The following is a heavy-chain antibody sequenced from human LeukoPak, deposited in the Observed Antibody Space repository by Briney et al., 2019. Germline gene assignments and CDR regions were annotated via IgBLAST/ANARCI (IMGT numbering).Heavy chain of an antibody. Sequence: GGSLRLSCVVSGFIFSNYGMSWVRQAPGKGLEWVSSISSSSSYIYYADSVKGRFTISRDNAKNSLYLQMNSLRAEDTAVYYCATLEPFDYWGQGTLVTVSS. V-gene: IGHV3-21*01. CDR1: GFIFSNYG. CDR2: ISSSSSYI. D-gene: IGHD1-1*01. J-gene: IGHJ4*02. CDR3: ATLEPFDY.